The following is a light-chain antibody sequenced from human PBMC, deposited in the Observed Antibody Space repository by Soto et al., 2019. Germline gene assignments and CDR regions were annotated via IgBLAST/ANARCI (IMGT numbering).Light chain of an antibody. CDR1: ESVTNY. J-gene: IGKJ1*01. Sequence: EIVLTQSPATLSLSPGERGTLSCRASESVTNYLAWYQQKPGQAPRLLVYDVSNRATGIPARFSGGGSGTHFTLTISNLEPEDFAVYYCQQRSDWPWTFGQGTKV. V-gene: IGKV3-11*01. CDR2: DVS. CDR3: QQRSDWPWT.